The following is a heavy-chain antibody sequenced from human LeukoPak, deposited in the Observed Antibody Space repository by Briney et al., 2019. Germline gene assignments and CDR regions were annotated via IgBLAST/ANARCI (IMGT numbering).Heavy chain of an antibody. V-gene: IGHV4-34*01. Sequence: PSETLSLTCAVYGGSFSGYYWSWLRQPPGKGLEWIGEINHSGSTNYNPSLKSRVTISADTSKNQFSLKLSSVTAADTAVYFCARAFRASSFDYWGQGTLVTVSS. J-gene: IGHJ4*02. CDR2: INHSGST. D-gene: IGHD2-21*01. CDR1: GGSFSGYY. CDR3: ARAFRASSFDY.